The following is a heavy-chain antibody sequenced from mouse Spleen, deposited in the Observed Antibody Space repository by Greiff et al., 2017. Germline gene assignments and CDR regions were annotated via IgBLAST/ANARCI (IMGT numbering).Heavy chain of an antibody. CDR1: GYTFTSYW. J-gene: IGHJ2*01. CDR3: ARGTGDY. D-gene: IGHD3-3*01. CDR2: IYPGSGST. Sequence: QVQLQQPGTELVKPGASVKLSCKASGYTFTSYWMHWVKQRPGQGLEWIGDIYPGSGSTNYNEKFKSKATLTVDTSSSTAYMQLSSLTSEDSAVYYCARGTGDYWGQGTTLTVSS. V-gene: IGHV1-55*01.